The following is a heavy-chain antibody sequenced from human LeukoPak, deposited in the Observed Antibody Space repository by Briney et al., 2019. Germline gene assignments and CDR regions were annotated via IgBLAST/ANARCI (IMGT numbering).Heavy chain of an antibody. J-gene: IGHJ5*02. V-gene: IGHV1-69*05. CDR2: IIAIFGTA. Sequence: SVKVSCKASGGTFISYAISWVRQAPGQGLEWMGRIIAIFGTANYAQKFQGRVRITTDESTSTAYMELSSLRSEDTAVYYCARNLGYCSSTSCQNWFDPWGQGTLVTVSS. D-gene: IGHD2-2*01. CDR3: ARNLGYCSSTSCQNWFDP. CDR1: GGTFISYA.